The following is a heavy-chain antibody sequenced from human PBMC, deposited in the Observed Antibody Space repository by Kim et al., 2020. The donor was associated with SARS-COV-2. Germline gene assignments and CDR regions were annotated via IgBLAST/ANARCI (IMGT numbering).Heavy chain of an antibody. D-gene: IGHD2-15*01. CDR3: AKHVHCSGGSCYPGAFDI. V-gene: IGHV3-23*01. Sequence: KGRFTISRDNSKNTLYLQMNSLRAEDTAVYYCAKHVHCSGGSCYPGAFDIWGQGTMVTVSS. J-gene: IGHJ3*02.